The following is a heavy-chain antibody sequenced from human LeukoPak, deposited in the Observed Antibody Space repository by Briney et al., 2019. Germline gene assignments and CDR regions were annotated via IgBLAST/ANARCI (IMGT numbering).Heavy chain of an antibody. V-gene: IGHV4-34*01. CDR2: INHSGST. D-gene: IGHD3-22*01. CDR3: ASVAGVNSSGYYSDY. CDR1: GGSFSGYY. Sequence: SETLSLTCAVYGGSFSGYYWSWIRQPPGKGLEWIGEINHSGSTNYNPSLKSRVTISVDTSKSQFSLKLSSVTAADTAVYYCASVAGVNSSGYYSDYWGQGTLVTVSS. J-gene: IGHJ4*02.